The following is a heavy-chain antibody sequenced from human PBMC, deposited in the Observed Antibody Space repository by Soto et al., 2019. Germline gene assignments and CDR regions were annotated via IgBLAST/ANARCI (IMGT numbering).Heavy chain of an antibody. Sequence: QVQLVQSGAEEKKPGASVKVSCKASGYTFTRYAMRWVRQAPGQRLEWMGWINAGNGNTKYSQKFQGRVTLTRDTSASTAYMELSSLRSEDTAVYYCARIESGGADDWGQGTLVTVSS. J-gene: IGHJ4*02. CDR2: INAGNGNT. CDR1: GYTFTRYA. D-gene: IGHD2-15*01. CDR3: ARIESGGADD. V-gene: IGHV1-3*05.